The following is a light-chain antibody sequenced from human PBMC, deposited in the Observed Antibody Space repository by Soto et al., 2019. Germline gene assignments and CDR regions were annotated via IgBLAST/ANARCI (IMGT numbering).Light chain of an antibody. V-gene: IGKV4-1*01. CDR2: WAS. J-gene: IGKJ5*01. CDR1: LSVLYSSNNKNY. CDR3: QQYYSTLIT. Sequence: DIVMTQSPDSLAVSLGERATINCKSSLSVLYSSNNKNYLAWYQQKPGQPPKLLIYWASTRESGVPDRFSGSGSGTDVTLTISSLQAEDVAVYYCQQYYSTLITFGQGTRLEIK.